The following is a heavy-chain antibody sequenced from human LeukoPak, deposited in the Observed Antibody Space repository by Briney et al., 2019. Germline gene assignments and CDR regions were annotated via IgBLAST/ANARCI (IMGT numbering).Heavy chain of an antibody. V-gene: IGHV3-74*01. CDR1: GFTLSDYW. D-gene: IGHD3-16*01. J-gene: IGHJ4*02. CDR2: INNEGSSA. Sequence: GGSLRLSCAASGFTLSDYWVHWVRQVPGKGLVWVSYINNEGSSANYADSVKGRFTISRDNAKNTLYLQMSSLRDEDTAIYFCARDRSYGYDCWGQGTLVTVSS. CDR3: ARDRSYGYDC.